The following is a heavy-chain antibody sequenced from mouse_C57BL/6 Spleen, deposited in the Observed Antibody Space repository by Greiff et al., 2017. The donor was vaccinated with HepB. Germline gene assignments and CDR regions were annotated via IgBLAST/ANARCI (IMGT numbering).Heavy chain of an antibody. CDR1: GFTFSSYA. V-gene: IGHV5-9-1*02. D-gene: IGHD1-1*01. J-gene: IGHJ2*01. CDR3: TRDTFYYGSSYFDY. Sequence: EVKVVESGEGLVKPGGSLKLSCAASGFTFSSYAMSWVRQTPEKRLEWVAYISSGGDYIYYADTVKGRFTISRDNARNTLYLQMSSLKSEDTAMYYCTRDTFYYGSSYFDYWGQGTTLTVSS. CDR2: ISSGGDYI.